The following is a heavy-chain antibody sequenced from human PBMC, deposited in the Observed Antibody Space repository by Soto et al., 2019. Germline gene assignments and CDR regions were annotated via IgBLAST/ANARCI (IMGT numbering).Heavy chain of an antibody. D-gene: IGHD6-13*01. Sequence: EVQLVESGGGLVQPGGSLRLSCAPSGFTFSRYWMSWVRQAPGKGLEWVANIKQDGSEKYYVDSVKGRFTISRDNAQNSLSLQMDSLSAEDTAEYYCAKAAYSSSWSSELDYWGQGTLVTVSS. CDR1: GFTFSRYW. CDR3: AKAAYSSSWSSELDY. CDR2: IKQDGSEK. V-gene: IGHV3-7*04. J-gene: IGHJ4*02.